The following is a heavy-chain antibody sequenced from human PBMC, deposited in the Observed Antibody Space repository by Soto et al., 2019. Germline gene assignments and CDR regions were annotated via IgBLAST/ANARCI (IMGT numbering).Heavy chain of an antibody. V-gene: IGHV1-69*01. CDR3: ARDQGFGYSYGQPFDY. J-gene: IGHJ4*02. D-gene: IGHD5-18*01. Sequence: VKVSCKASGGTFSSYAISWVRQAPGQGLEWMGGIIPILGTANYAQKFQGRVTITADESTSTAYMELSSLRSEDAAVYYCARDQGFGYSYGQPFDYWGQGTLVTVSS. CDR1: GGTFSSYA. CDR2: IIPILGTA.